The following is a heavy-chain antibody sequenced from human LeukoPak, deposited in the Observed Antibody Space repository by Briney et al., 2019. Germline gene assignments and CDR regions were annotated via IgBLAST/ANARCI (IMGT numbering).Heavy chain of an antibody. D-gene: IGHD4-23*01. CDR3: ARDNSVEDTAWWFDP. CDR2: ISAYNGNT. CDR1: VYTFTSYG. J-gene: IGHJ5*02. Sequence: ASVKVSCKASVYTFTSYGISWVRQAPGQGLEWMGWISAYNGNTNYAQRFQDRVTMTTDTSTSTAYMELRSLRSEDTAVYYCARDNSVEDTAWWFDPWGQGTLITVSS. V-gene: IGHV1-18*01.